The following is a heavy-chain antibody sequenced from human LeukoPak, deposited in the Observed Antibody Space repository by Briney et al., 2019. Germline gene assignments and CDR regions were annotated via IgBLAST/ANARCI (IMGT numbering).Heavy chain of an antibody. J-gene: IGHJ2*01. Sequence: GGSLRLSCAVYGFTFSSFPFHWVRQAPGKGLEWVAAISTDGSYKYHGDSVKGRFTISRENPMNTLYLQMNGLRHDDTAVYYCARSLLPGRWYFDLWGRGTLVTVSS. CDR3: ARSLLPGRWYFDL. CDR2: ISTDGSYK. D-gene: IGHD2-21*01. V-gene: IGHV3-30*04. CDR1: GFTFSSFP.